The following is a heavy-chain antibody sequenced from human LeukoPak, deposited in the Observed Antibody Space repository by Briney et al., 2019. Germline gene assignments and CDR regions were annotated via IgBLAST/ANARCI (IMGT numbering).Heavy chain of an antibody. CDR3: AKGASPSHNWFNS. CDR2: IRNDGSYE. J-gene: IGHJ5*01. D-gene: IGHD2-2*01. Sequence: PGGSLRLSCAASGFTFSDYGMHWVRQAPGKGLELVAFIRNDGSYEYYPDSVKGRFTISRDNSRNALFLQMNSLRAEDTAVYYCAKGASPSHNWFNSWGQGTLVTVSS. V-gene: IGHV3-30*02. CDR1: GFTFSDYG.